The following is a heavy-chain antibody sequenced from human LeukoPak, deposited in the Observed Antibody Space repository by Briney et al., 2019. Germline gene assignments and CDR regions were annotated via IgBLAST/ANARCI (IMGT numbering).Heavy chain of an antibody. J-gene: IGHJ4*02. CDR2: IYPGDSDT. CDR3: ARLRNGEWGTYYFDY. CDR1: GYSFTSYW. D-gene: IGHD3-10*01. Sequence: GESLKISCKGSGYSFTSYWIGWVRQMPGKGLEWMGIIYPGDSDTRYSPSFQGQVTISADKSISTAYLQWSSLKASDTAMYYRARLRNGEWGTYYFDYWGQGTLVTVSS. V-gene: IGHV5-51*01.